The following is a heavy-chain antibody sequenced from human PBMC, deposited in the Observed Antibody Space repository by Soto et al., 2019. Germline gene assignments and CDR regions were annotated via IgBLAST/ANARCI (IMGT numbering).Heavy chain of an antibody. V-gene: IGHV4-31*03. D-gene: IGHD3-10*01. Sequence: PSETLSLTCTVSGGSISSGGYYWSWIRQPPGKGLEWIGYIYYSGSTYYNPSLKSRVTISVDTSKNQFSLKLSSVTAADTAVYYCARRDYYGSGSYEDYFDYWGQGTLVTVSS. CDR3: ARRDYYGSGSYEDYFDY. J-gene: IGHJ4*02. CDR1: GGSISSGGYY. CDR2: IYYSGST.